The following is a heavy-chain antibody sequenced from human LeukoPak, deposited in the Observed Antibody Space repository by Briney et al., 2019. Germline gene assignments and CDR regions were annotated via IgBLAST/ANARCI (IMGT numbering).Heavy chain of an antibody. Sequence: SETLSLTCAVSGGSISSSNWWCWVRQPPGKGLEWIGVIYHSGSTNYNPSLKSRVTISVSKSKNQFSLKLSSVTAADTAVYYCARGSRPGSMANFGYYYYGMDVWGKGTTVTVSS. J-gene: IGHJ6*04. CDR1: GGSISSSNW. D-gene: IGHD1-26*01. CDR2: IYHSGST. CDR3: ARGSRPGSMANFGYYYYGMDV. V-gene: IGHV4-4*02.